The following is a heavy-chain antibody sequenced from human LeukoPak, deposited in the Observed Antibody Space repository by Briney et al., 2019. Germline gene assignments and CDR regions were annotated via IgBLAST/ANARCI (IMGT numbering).Heavy chain of an antibody. Sequence: ASVKVSCKASGYTFTSYGISWVRQAPGQGLEWMGWISAYNGNTNYAQKLQGRVTMTTDTSTSTAYMELRSLRAEDTAVYYCAKDPYLKPTSRFDPWGQGTLVTVSS. CDR1: GYTFTSYG. J-gene: IGHJ5*02. V-gene: IGHV1-18*04. D-gene: IGHD5-12*01. CDR3: AKDPYLKPTSRFDP. CDR2: ISAYNGNT.